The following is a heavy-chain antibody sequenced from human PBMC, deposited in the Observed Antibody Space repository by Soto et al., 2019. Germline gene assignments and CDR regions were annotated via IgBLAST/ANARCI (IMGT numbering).Heavy chain of an antibody. CDR3: AKDPGGTTNNWFDP. Sequence: GSLRLSCTASGFTFSSYAMSWVRQAPGKGLEWVSAISGSGGSTYYADSVKGRFTISRDNSKNTLYLQMNSLRAEDTAVYYCAKDPGGTTNNWFDPWGQGTLVTVSS. CDR2: ISGSGGST. CDR1: GFTFSSYA. J-gene: IGHJ5*02. V-gene: IGHV3-23*01. D-gene: IGHD1-7*01.